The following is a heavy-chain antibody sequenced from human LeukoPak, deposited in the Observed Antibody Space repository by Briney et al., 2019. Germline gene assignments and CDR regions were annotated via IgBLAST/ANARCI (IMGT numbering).Heavy chain of an antibody. Sequence: SETLSLTCGVSGYSISSGYYWGWIRQIPGKGLEWIGRIYTSGSTNYNPSLKSRVTMSVDTSKNQFSLKLSSVTAADTAVYYCARDSRNRKDAFDIWGQGTMVTVSS. CDR1: GYSISSGYY. V-gene: IGHV4-38-2*02. D-gene: IGHD1-14*01. CDR3: ARDSRNRKDAFDI. J-gene: IGHJ3*02. CDR2: IYTSGST.